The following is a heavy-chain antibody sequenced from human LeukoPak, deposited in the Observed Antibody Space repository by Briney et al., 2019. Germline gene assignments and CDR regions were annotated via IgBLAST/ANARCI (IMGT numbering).Heavy chain of an antibody. J-gene: IGHJ4*02. CDR2: ISSSGSTI. CDR3: ARDTAFILTGYAPFDY. V-gene: IGHV3-48*03. D-gene: IGHD3-9*01. CDR1: GFTFSSYE. Sequence: GGSLRLSCAASGFTFSSYEMNWVRQAPGKGLEWVSYISSSGSTIYYADSVKGRFTISRDNAKNSLYLQMNSLRAEDTAVYYCARDTAFILTGYAPFDYWGQGTLVTVSS.